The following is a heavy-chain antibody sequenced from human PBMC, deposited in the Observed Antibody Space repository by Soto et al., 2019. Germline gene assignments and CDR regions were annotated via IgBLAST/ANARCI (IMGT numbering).Heavy chain of an antibody. CDR3: ARRSSSMRYFDY. V-gene: IGHV4-28*01. J-gene: IGHJ4*02. CDR2: IYYSGST. CDR1: GYSISSSNW. Sequence: LSLTCAVSGYSISSSNWWGWIRQPPGKGLEWIGYIYYSGSTYYDPSVTGRVSMSVDTSKNQFSLKLSSVTAVDTAVYYCARRSSSMRYFDYWGQGTLVTVSS.